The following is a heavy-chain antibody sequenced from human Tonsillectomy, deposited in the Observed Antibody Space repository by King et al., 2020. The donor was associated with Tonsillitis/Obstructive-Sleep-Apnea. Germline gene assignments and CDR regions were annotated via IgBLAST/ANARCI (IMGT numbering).Heavy chain of an antibody. CDR2: IDPSDSYT. CDR1: GYSFTSYW. Sequence: GQLVQSGAEVKKPGESLRISCKGSGYSFTSYWIDWVRQMPGKGLEWMGTIDPSDSYTNYSPSFQGHVTISADKSISTAYLQWSSLKASDTAMYYCARRYLDGHYYYYMDVWGKGTTLTVSS. CDR3: ARRYLDGHYYYYMDV. J-gene: IGHJ6*03. V-gene: IGHV5-10-1*01. D-gene: IGHD3-9*01.